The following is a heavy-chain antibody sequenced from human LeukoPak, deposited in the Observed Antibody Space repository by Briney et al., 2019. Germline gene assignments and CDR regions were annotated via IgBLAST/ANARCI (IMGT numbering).Heavy chain of an antibody. J-gene: IGHJ5*02. CDR3: AKDQGYCSGGSCYENWFDP. Sequence: QPGGSLRLSCAASGFTFSSYGMHWVRQAPGKGPEWVAFIRYDGSNKYYADSVKGRFTISRDNSKNTLYLQMNSLRAEDTAVYYCAKDQGYCSGGSCYENWFDPWGQGTLVTVSS. CDR2: IRYDGSNK. V-gene: IGHV3-30*02. CDR1: GFTFSSYG. D-gene: IGHD2-15*01.